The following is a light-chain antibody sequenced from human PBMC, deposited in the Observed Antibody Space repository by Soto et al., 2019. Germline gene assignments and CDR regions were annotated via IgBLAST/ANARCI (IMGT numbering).Light chain of an antibody. Sequence: QSVLTQPPSASGTPGQTVTISCSGSSSNIETNTVSWYHQLPGTAPKLLIYSDSERPSGVPDRFSGSKSGTSASLAISGLQSEDEADYYCAAWDDSLNGGVFGGGTKVTVL. V-gene: IGLV1-44*01. CDR3: AAWDDSLNGGV. CDR1: SSNIETNT. J-gene: IGLJ2*01. CDR2: SDS.